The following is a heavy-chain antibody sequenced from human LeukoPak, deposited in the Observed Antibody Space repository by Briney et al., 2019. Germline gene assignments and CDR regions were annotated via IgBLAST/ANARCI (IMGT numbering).Heavy chain of an antibody. V-gene: IGHV4-59*12. CDR3: ASGLRLNSSGWPTNWFDP. J-gene: IGHJ5*02. CDR2: IYYSGST. CDR1: GGSISSYY. Sequence: SETLSLTCTVSGGSISSYYWSWIRQPPGKGLEWIGYIYYSGSTNYNPSLKSRVTISVDTSKNQFSLKLSSVTAADTAVYYCASGLRLNSSGWPTNWFDPWGQGTLVTVSS. D-gene: IGHD6-19*01.